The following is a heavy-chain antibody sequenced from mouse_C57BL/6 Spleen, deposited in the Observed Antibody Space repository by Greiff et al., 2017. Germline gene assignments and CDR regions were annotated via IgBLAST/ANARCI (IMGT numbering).Heavy chain of an antibody. CDR3: AREITTVVDYFDY. V-gene: IGHV1-66*01. D-gene: IGHD1-1*01. J-gene: IGHJ2*01. CDR2: IYPGSGNT. CDR1: GYSFTSYY. Sequence: VQLQQSGPELVKPGASVKISCKASGYSFTSYYIHWVKQRPGQGLEWIGWIYPGSGNTKYNEKFKGKATLTADTSSSTAYMQLSSLTSEDSAVYYCAREITTVVDYFDYWGQGTTLTVSS.